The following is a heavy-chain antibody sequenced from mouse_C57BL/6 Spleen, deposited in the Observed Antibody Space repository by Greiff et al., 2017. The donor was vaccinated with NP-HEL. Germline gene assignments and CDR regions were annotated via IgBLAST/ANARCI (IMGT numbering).Heavy chain of an antibody. D-gene: IGHD1-1*01. CDR3: ARLYYGSSPQAMDY. J-gene: IGHJ4*01. CDR1: GYTFTSYW. CDR2: IDPSDSYT. V-gene: IGHV1-59*01. Sequence: VQLQQPGAELVRPGTSVKLSCKASGYTFTSYWMHWVKQRPGQGLEWIGVIDPSDSYTNYNQKFKGKATLTVDKSSSTAYMQLSSLTSEDSAVYYCARLYYGSSPQAMDYWGQGTSVTVSS.